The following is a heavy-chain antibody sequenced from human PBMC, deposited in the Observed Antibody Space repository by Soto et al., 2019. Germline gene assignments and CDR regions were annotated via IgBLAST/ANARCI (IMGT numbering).Heavy chain of an antibody. CDR1: GFSLSTSGVG. Sequence: QITLKESGPTLVKPTQTLTLTCTFSGFSLSTSGVGVGWIRQPPVKALELLALIYWDDDKRYSPSLKSRLTITEDTPKTRVVLTMTNMDPVDTATYYCAHGQGAETDYWGQGTLVTVSS. CDR3: AHGQGAETDY. J-gene: IGHJ4*02. V-gene: IGHV2-5*02. CDR2: IYWDDDK.